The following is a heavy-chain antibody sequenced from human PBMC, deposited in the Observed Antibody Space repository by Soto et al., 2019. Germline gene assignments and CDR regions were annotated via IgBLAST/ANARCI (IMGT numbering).Heavy chain of an antibody. Sequence: QVQLQESGPGLVQPSGTLSLTCAVSGDSINNSHWWSWVRPTSGKGLEWIGETYHSGTTNYKPSLKTRVTISIDKSKNQFSLKLNAVTAADTAVYYCAREVNSSPARGPNWFDPWGQGTLVTVSS. CDR2: TYHSGTT. CDR1: GDSINNSHW. V-gene: IGHV4-4*02. J-gene: IGHJ5*02. CDR3: AREVNSSPARGPNWFDP. D-gene: IGHD6-13*01.